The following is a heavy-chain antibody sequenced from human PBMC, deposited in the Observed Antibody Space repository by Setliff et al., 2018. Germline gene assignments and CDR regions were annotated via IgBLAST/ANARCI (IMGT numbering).Heavy chain of an antibody. V-gene: IGHV4-61*09. J-gene: IGHJ6*03. D-gene: IGHD3-3*01. CDR2: IYTSWST. CDR1: GGSMNSGSYY. CDR3: ARVSGFLYIDV. Sequence: PSETLSLTCTVSGGSMNSGSYYWSFIRQPAGKGLEWIGQIYTSWSTVYNPSLKSRVTISLDTFKNQFSLDLSSVTAADKAVYYCARVSGFLYIDVWGNGTTVTVSS.